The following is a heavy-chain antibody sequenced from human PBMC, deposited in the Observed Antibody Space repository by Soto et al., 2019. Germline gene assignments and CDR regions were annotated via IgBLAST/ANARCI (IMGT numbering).Heavy chain of an antibody. Sequence: GGSLSLSCVASGFPFNTYRMNWVRQAPGKGLEWVAIISQDGAEKYYVDSVGGRFTISRDNAKNSLSLQMDSLRVEDTAVYYCANLYLDSWGQGTLVTVS. CDR1: GFPFNTYR. CDR3: ANLYLDS. V-gene: IGHV3-7*01. CDR2: ISQDGAEK. J-gene: IGHJ4*02. D-gene: IGHD2-2*01.